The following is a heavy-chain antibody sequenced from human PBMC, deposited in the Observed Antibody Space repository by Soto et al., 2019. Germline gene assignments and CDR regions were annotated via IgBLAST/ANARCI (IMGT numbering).Heavy chain of an antibody. V-gene: IGHV4-59*08. CDR3: VRYHGARVYFDY. Sequence: PSETLSLTCTVSGGSISSYYWSWSRHPPGKGLEWIGYIYNSESTNSNPSLKSRVTISIDTSMNQFALNLNSVAAADTAVYFCVRYHGARVYFDYWGQGSLVTV. CDR1: GGSISSYY. D-gene: IGHD4-17*01. CDR2: IYNSEST. J-gene: IGHJ4*02.